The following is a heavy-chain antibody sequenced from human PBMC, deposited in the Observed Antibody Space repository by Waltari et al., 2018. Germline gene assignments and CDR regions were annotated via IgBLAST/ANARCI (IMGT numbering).Heavy chain of an antibody. CDR3: ARVCSDYGGNRYYYYYYYMDV. CDR2: IYYSGGT. D-gene: IGHD2-15*01. CDR1: GGSISSGDYY. Sequence: QVQLQESGPGLVKPSQTLSLTCTVSGGSISSGDYYWSWIRQPPGKGLEWIGYIYYSGGTYYNPSLKSRVTISVDTSKNQFSLKLSSVTAADTAVYYCARVCSDYGGNRYYYYYYYMDVWGKGTTVTVSS. V-gene: IGHV4-30-4*08. J-gene: IGHJ6*03.